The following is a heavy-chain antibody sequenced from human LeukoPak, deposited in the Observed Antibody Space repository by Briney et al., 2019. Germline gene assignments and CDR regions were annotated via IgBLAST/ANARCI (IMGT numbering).Heavy chain of an antibody. J-gene: IGHJ5*02. Sequence: SETLSLTCTVSGGSISRGGYYWTWIRQPPGKGLEWIGNLYYSGSPNYNPSLKTRVTISLDTSKNQFSLKLSSVTAADTAVYYCAGMVFFGDPFDPWGQGTLVSVSS. CDR1: GGSISRGGYY. CDR2: LYYSGSP. V-gene: IGHV4-61*08. CDR3: AGMVFFGDPFDP. D-gene: IGHD3-10*01.